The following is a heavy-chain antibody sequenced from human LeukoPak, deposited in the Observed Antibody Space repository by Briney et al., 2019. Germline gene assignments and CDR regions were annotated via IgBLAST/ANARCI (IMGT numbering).Heavy chain of an antibody. CDR3: ARQSSSWYPWDY. CDR2: IYPGDSDT. V-gene: IGHV5-51*01. Sequence: GESLKISCKGYGYNFSSYWIGWVRQMPGKGLEWMGIIYPGDSDTRYSPSFQGQVTISADKSISTAYLQWSSLKASDTAMYYCARQSSSWYPWDYWGQGTLVTVSS. J-gene: IGHJ4*02. D-gene: IGHD6-13*01. CDR1: GYNFSSYW.